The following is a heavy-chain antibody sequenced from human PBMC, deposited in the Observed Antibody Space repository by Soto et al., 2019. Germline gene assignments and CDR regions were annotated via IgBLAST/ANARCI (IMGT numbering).Heavy chain of an antibody. CDR1: GYTLTELS. Sequence: GASVKVSCKVSGYTLTELSMHCVLQSPLKGLEWMGGFDPEDGETIYAQKFQGRVTMTEDTSTDTAYMELSSLRSEDTAVYYCATALKYDYYDSSQSLSWGQGTLVTVSS. CDR2: FDPEDGET. D-gene: IGHD3-22*01. J-gene: IGHJ5*02. CDR3: ATALKYDYYDSSQSLS. V-gene: IGHV1-24*01.